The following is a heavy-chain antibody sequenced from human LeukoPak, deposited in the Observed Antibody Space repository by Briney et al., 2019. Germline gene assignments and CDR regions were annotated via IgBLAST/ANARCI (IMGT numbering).Heavy chain of an antibody. CDR2: IKQDGSET. D-gene: IGHD6-13*01. CDR1: GFTFSTYW. J-gene: IGHJ4*02. V-gene: IGHV3-7*01. CDR3: ARWTPQYTSSWYNY. Sequence: GGSLRLSCAASGFTFSTYWMSWVRQAPGKGLECVANIKQDGSETYYVDSVKGRFTISRDNAKNSLFLQMNSLRAEDTAVYYCARWTPQYTSSWYNYWGQGTLVTVSS.